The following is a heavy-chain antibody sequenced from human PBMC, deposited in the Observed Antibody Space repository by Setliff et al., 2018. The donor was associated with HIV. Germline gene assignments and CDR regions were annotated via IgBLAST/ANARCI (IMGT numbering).Heavy chain of an antibody. J-gene: IGHJ4*02. CDR1: GYTFNNYG. CDR2: INTHSGYT. Sequence: ASVKVSCKASGYTFNNYGISWVRLAPGQGLEWMGWINTHSGYTNYAQNVQGRVTVTMDTSTSTAYMELRSLKSDDTAVYYCARGKTWLRVLDYWGQGTLVTV. D-gene: IGHD5-12*01. V-gene: IGHV1-18*01. CDR3: ARGKTWLRVLDY.